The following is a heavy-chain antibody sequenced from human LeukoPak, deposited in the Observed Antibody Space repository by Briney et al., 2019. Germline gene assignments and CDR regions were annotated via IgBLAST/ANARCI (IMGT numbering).Heavy chain of an antibody. CDR3: AKDSGAY. CDR2: ISSSRSTI. Sequence: PGGSLRLSCAASGFTFSSYSMNWVRQAPGKGLEWVSYISSSRSTIYYADSVKGRFTISRDNAKNSLYLQMNSLRAEDTAVYYCAKDSGAYWGQGTLVTVSS. D-gene: IGHD1-26*01. CDR1: GFTFSSYS. J-gene: IGHJ4*02. V-gene: IGHV3-48*01.